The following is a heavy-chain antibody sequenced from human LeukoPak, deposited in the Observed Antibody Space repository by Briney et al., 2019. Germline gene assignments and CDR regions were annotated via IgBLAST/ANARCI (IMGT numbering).Heavy chain of an antibody. Sequence: GGPLRLSCAASGFTFSSYWMTWVRQAPGKGLEWVADIKRDGREKYYVDSVKGRFSISRDNAKNSLYLQMNSLRAEDTAVYYCARVYYGDYGDFYYWGQGTLVSVSS. D-gene: IGHD4-17*01. J-gene: IGHJ4*02. CDR2: IKRDGREK. CDR1: GFTFSSYW. V-gene: IGHV3-7*01. CDR3: ARVYYGDYGDFYY.